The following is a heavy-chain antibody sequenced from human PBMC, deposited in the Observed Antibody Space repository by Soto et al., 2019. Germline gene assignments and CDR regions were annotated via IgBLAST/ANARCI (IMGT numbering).Heavy chain of an antibody. V-gene: IGHV4-39*07. CDR3: ARPLYSYGPMDV. CDR2: IYYSGST. Sequence: LLIRSVKRTVGSGSITSSCSHCGWIPQPPGKGLEWIGSIYYSGSTYYNPSLKSRVTISVDTSKNQFSLKLSSVTAADTAVYYCARPLYSYGPMDVWGQGTTVTVS. CDR1: SGSITSSCSH. J-gene: IGHJ6*02. D-gene: IGHD5-18*01.